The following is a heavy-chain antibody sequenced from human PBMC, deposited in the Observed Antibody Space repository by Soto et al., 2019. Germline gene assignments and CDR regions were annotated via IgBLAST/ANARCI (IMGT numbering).Heavy chain of an antibody. CDR3: AREDSSGYYSFDY. D-gene: IGHD3-22*01. CDR2: IIPIFGTA. Sequence: SVKVSCKASGGTFSSYAISWVRQAPGQGLEWMGGIIPIFGTANYAQKYQGRVTITADESTSTAYMELSSLRSEDTAVYYCAREDSSGYYSFDYWGQGTLVTVSS. V-gene: IGHV1-69*13. CDR1: GGTFSSYA. J-gene: IGHJ4*02.